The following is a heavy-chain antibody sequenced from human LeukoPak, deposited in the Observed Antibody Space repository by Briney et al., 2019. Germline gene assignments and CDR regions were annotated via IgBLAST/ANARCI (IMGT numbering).Heavy chain of an antibody. V-gene: IGHV1-18*01. CDR2: ISAYNGNT. D-gene: IGHD3-10*01. CDR1: GGTFNSYA. CDR3: ARENSDYGSGTSEY. Sequence: ASVRVSFKASGGTFNSYAISWVRQAPGQGLEWMGWISAYNGNTNYAQKLQGRVTMTTDTSTSTAYMELRSLRSDDTAVYYCARENSDYGSGTSEYWGQGTLVTVSS. J-gene: IGHJ4*02.